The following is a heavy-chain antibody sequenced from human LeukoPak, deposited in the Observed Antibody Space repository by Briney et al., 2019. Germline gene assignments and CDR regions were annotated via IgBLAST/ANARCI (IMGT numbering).Heavy chain of an antibody. Sequence: GGSLRLSCAASGFTFDDYAMHWVRHAPGKGLEWVSGISWGSGSITYADSVKGRFTISRDNAKNSLYLQMNSLRAEDTAVYYCAELGITMIGGVWGKGTTVTISS. J-gene: IGHJ6*04. V-gene: IGHV3-9*01. CDR2: ISWGSGSI. CDR3: AELGITMIGGV. D-gene: IGHD3-10*02. CDR1: GFTFDDYA.